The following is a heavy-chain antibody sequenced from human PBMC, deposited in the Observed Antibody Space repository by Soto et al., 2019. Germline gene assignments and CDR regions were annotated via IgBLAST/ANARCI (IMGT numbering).Heavy chain of an antibody. CDR2: IIPIFGTA. D-gene: IGHD2-15*01. V-gene: IGHV1-69*01. CDR3: ARSQGGSSSLDIYYYYYYGMDV. CDR1: GGTFSSYA. J-gene: IGHJ6*02. Sequence: QVQLVQSGAEVKKPGSSVKVSCKAPGGTFSSYAISWVRQAPGQGREWMGGIIPIFGTAKYAQKFQGRVTITADESTSTGYMELSRLRSEDTAVYYCARSQGGSSSLDIYYYYYYGMDVWGQGTTVTVSS.